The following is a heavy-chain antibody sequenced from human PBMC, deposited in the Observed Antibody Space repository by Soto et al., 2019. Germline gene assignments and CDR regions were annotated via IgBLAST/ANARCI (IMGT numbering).Heavy chain of an antibody. J-gene: IGHJ6*02. V-gene: IGHV3-30-3*01. Sequence: QVQLVESGGGVVQPGRSLRLSCAASGFTFSSYAMHWVRQAPGKGLEWVAVISYDGSNKYYADSGKGRFTISIDNSKNTLYLQRNSLRAEDTAVYYWARDKRYYDFWRGYPPYYYYGMDVWGQGTTVTVSS. CDR2: ISYDGSNK. CDR3: ARDKRYYDFWRGYPPYYYYGMDV. D-gene: IGHD3-3*01. CDR1: GFTFSSYA.